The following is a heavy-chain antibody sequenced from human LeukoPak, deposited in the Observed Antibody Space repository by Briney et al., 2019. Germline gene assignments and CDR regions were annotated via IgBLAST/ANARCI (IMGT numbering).Heavy chain of an antibody. CDR2: IFHAGTT. V-gene: IGHV4-30-2*01. Sequence: SETLSLTCAVSGGSISRGGYSWRWIRQPPGKGLEWIGYIFHAGTTYYNPSLQSRVTISVDRSKNQFSLNLSSVTAADTAVYYCARVGYNYGDPFDIRGQGTVVTVSS. CDR3: ARVGYNYGDPFDI. CDR1: GGSISRGGYS. J-gene: IGHJ3*02. D-gene: IGHD5-18*01.